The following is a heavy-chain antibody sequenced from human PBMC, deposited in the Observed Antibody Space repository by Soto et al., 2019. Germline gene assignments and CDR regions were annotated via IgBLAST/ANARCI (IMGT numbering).Heavy chain of an antibody. CDR3: AAGWNPRPLDY. J-gene: IGHJ4*02. V-gene: IGHV4-61*01. CDR1: GGSVSSGSYY. Sequence: QVQLQESGPGLVKPSETLSLTCTVSGGSVSSGSYYWSWIRQPPGKGLEWIGYMYYSGGTNQNPSLKSRVTISVDTSNNQFSLKLISMSAADTAVYYCAAGWNPRPLDYWGQGTLVTVSS. CDR2: MYYSGGT. D-gene: IGHD1-1*01.